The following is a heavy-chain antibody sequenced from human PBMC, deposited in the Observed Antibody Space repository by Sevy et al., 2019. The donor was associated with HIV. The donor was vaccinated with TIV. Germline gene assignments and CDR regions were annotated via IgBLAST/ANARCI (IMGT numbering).Heavy chain of an antibody. D-gene: IGHD2-15*01. CDR2: ISSSGSTI. V-gene: IGHV3-11*01. CDR1: GFTFSDYY. CDR3: ARVGVLCSGGSCYSPQYYYYYGMDV. Sequence: GGCLRLSCAASGFTFSDYYMSWIRQAPGKGLEWVSYISSSGSTIYYADSVKGRFTISRDNAKNSLYLQMNNLRAEDTAVYYCARVGVLCSGGSCYSPQYYYYYGMDVWGQGTTVTVSS. J-gene: IGHJ6*02.